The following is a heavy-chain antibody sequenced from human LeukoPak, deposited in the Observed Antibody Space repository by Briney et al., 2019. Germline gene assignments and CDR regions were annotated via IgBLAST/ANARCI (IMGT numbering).Heavy chain of an antibody. V-gene: IGHV3-11*05. Sequence: GGSLRLSCAASGFIFSDYYTSWIRQVPGKGLEWVSYISSTSSYTNYADSVKGRFTISRDNAKNSLYLQMNSLRAEDTAVYYCARDLYNWNDAAGQLDYFDYWGQGTLVTVSS. CDR2: ISSTSSYT. CDR3: ARDLYNWNDAAGQLDYFDY. CDR1: GFIFSDYY. J-gene: IGHJ4*02. D-gene: IGHD1-1*01.